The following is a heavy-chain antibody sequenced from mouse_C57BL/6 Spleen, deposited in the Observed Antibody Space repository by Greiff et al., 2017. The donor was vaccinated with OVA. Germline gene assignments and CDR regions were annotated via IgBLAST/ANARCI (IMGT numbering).Heavy chain of an antibody. J-gene: IGHJ2*01. CDR1: GYAFSSYW. D-gene: IGHD4-1*01. Sequence: VQLQQSGAELVKPGASVKISCKASGYAFSSYWMNWVKQRPGKGLEWIGQIYPGDGATNYTGKFKGKATLTADKSSSTAYMQLSSLTSEDSAVYFCARSTGTGYYFDYWGQGTTLTVSS. CDR2: IYPGDGAT. CDR3: ARSTGTGYYFDY. V-gene: IGHV1-80*01.